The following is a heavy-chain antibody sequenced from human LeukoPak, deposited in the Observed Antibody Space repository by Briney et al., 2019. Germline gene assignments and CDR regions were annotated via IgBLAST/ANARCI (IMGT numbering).Heavy chain of an antibody. J-gene: IGHJ6*02. CDR1: GFTFTDYY. Sequence: GGSLRLFCAASGFTFTDYYMGWIRQAPGKGLEWLSYISGSGTTIFYADSVKGRFTISRDNAKNSVDLQMDSLRAEDTALYYCTRGRLAASGLMDVWGQGTTVIVSS. V-gene: IGHV3-11*04. D-gene: IGHD2-15*01. CDR3: TRGRLAASGLMDV. CDR2: ISGSGTTI.